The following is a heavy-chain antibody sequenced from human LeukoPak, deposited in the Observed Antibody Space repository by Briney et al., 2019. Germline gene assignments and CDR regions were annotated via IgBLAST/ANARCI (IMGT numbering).Heavy chain of an antibody. V-gene: IGHV4-39*01. D-gene: IGHD6-19*01. J-gene: IGHJ4*02. Sequence: PSETLSLTCTVSGGFISSSNYYWGWIRQPPGKGLQWIGNIYYGGDTYYNPSLKSRFSISVATSKNQFSLKLSSVTTADTAVYYCAKLWAQWLPTNYFDYWGQGTLVTGSS. CDR1: GGFISSSNYY. CDR3: AKLWAQWLPTNYFDY. CDR2: IYYGGDT.